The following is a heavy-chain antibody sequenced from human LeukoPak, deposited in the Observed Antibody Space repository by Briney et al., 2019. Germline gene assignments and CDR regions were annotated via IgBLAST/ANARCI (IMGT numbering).Heavy chain of an antibody. CDR3: ARGWELLGGNYFDY. V-gene: IGHV3-48*03. CDR2: ISSSGSTI. Sequence: PGGSLRLSCAASRFTFSSYEMNWVRQAPGKGLEWVSYISSSGSTIYYADSVKGRFTISRDNAKNSLYLQMNSLRAEDTAVYYCARGWELLGGNYFDYWGQGTLVTVSS. CDR1: RFTFSSYE. D-gene: IGHD1-26*01. J-gene: IGHJ4*02.